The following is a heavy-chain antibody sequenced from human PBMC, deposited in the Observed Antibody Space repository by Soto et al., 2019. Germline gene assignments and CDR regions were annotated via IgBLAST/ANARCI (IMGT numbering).Heavy chain of an antibody. D-gene: IGHD6-25*01. CDR1: GFTFSTYA. J-gene: IGHJ4*02. CDR2: ISGNSDTT. V-gene: IGHV3-23*01. Sequence: RRLSCAASGFTFSTYAMSWVRQPPGKGLECVSSISGNSDTTAYTDSVKGRFTISRDNSKNTLYLQMNSLRAEDTAVYYCTGGPSTDILSGFDHWGQGTQVTVSS. CDR3: TGGPSTDILSGFDH.